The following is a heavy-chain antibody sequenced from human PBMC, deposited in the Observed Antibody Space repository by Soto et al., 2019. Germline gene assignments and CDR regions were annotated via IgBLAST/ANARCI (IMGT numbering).Heavy chain of an antibody. V-gene: IGHV1-69*02. Sequence: GASVKVSCKASGGTFSSYTISWVRQAPGQGLEWMGRIIPILGIANYAQKFQGRVTITADKSTSTAYMELSSLRSEDTAVYYCARAQGHWNGGPNWFEPWGQGTLVTVSS. D-gene: IGHD1-1*01. CDR1: GGTFSSYT. CDR3: ARAQGHWNGGPNWFEP. CDR2: IIPILGIA. J-gene: IGHJ5*02.